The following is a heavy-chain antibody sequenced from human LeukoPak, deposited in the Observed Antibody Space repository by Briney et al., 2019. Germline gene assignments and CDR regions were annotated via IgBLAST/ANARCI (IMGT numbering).Heavy chain of an antibody. Sequence: PGGSLRLSCAASGFTFNDYTIHWVRLAPGEGLGWVSLISWDGGSTYYADSVKGRFTISRDNTKNSLYLQMNSLSAEDTALYYCAKEYCSSTSWYSEYYMDVWGKGTTVTVSS. V-gene: IGHV3-43*01. CDR2: ISWDGGST. D-gene: IGHD2-2*01. CDR3: AKEYCSSTSWYSEYYMDV. CDR1: GFTFNDYT. J-gene: IGHJ6*03.